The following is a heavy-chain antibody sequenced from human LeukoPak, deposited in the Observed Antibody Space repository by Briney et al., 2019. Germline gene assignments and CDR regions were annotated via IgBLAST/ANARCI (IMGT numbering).Heavy chain of an antibody. Sequence: GGSLRLSCAASGFTFSDYYMSWIRQAPGKGLEWVSYISSSGSTIYYADSVKGRFTISRDNAKNSLYPQMNSLRAEDTAVYYCARRDSSSWLLYYFDYWGQGTLVTVSS. CDR2: ISSSGSTI. CDR3: ARRDSSSWLLYYFDY. D-gene: IGHD6-13*01. CDR1: GFTFSDYY. J-gene: IGHJ4*02. V-gene: IGHV3-11*04.